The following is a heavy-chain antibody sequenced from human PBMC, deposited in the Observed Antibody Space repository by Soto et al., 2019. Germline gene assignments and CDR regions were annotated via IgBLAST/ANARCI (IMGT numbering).Heavy chain of an antibody. CDR1: GFTFSSYG. Sequence: GGSLRLSCAASGFTFSSYGMHWVRQAPGKGLEWVAVIWYDGSNKYYADSVKGRFTISRDNSRNTLYLQMNSLRAEDTAVYYCARTRRISGGYSGYDLDCWGQGTLVTVSS. J-gene: IGHJ4*02. D-gene: IGHD5-12*01. CDR3: ARTRRISGGYSGYDLDC. CDR2: IWYDGSNK. V-gene: IGHV3-33*01.